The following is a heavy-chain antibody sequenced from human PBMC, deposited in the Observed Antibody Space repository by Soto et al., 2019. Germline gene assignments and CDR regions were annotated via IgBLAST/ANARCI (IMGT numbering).Heavy chain of an antibody. CDR1: GGSISSSSYY. V-gene: IGHV4-39*01. D-gene: IGHD1-26*01. J-gene: IGHJ4*02. CDR2: IYYSGST. CDR3: ARQGGATRRYYFDY. Sequence: SETLSLTCTVSGGSISSSSYYWGWIRQPPGKGLEWIGSIYYSGSTYYNPSLKSRVTISVDTSKNQFSLKLSSVTAADTAVYYCARQGGATRRYYFDYWGQGTLVTVS.